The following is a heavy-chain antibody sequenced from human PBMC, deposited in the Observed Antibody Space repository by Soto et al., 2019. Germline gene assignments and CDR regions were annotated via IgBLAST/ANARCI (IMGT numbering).Heavy chain of an antibody. J-gene: IGHJ3*02. Sequence: QVQLVQSGAEVKKPGSSVKVSCKTSGGPFNNHAINWVRQAPGQGLEWVGLVIPTLATADYAQKFQGRVTMTSDEVTNTAYMELSSLRSDDTGVYYGASDYGAIDAFDIWGQGTLVTVSS. V-gene: IGHV1-69*01. CDR3: ASDYGAIDAFDI. D-gene: IGHD4-17*01. CDR1: GGPFNNHA. CDR2: VIPTLATA.